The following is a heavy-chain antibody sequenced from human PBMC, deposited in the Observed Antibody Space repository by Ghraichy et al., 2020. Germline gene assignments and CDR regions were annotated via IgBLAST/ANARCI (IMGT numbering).Heavy chain of an antibody. J-gene: IGHJ4*02. D-gene: IGHD3-22*01. CDR2: TDWDDDK. CDR1: GFSLSTSGMS. Sequence: LTLTCTFSGFSLSTSGMSVSWIRQPPGKALEWLALTDWDDDKYYSPSLKTRLTISKDTSKNQVVLTMTNVDPVDTATYYCARTLLDTTGYYFDYWGQGTLVTVSS. V-gene: IGHV2-70*01. CDR3: ARTLLDTTGYYFDY.